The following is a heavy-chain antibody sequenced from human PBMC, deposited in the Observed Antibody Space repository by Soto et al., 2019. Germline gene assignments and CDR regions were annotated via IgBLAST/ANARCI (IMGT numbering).Heavy chain of an antibody. CDR1: GGAISSSSYY. Sequence: QLQLQESGPGLVKPSETLSLTCTGSGGAISSSSYYWGWIRQPPGKGLEWIGSIYYSGRTYYNPSLKSRVTISVGTSKNRFSLKLSSVTAADTAVYYRARYSSGCWGDYYGMDVWGQGTTVTVSS. D-gene: IGHD6-19*01. V-gene: IGHV4-39*01. CDR2: IYYSGRT. CDR3: ARYSSGCWGDYYGMDV. J-gene: IGHJ6*02.